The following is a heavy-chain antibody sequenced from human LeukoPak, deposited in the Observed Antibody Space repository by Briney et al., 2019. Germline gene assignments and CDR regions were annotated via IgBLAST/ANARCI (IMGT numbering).Heavy chain of an antibody. CDR3: AETRSSYAFDI. V-gene: IGHV4-39*07. Sequence: ASETLSLTCTVSGGSISSSSYYWGWIRQPPGKGLEWIGEINHTGNTNFSPSFKSRVTLSIDTSKNQFSLKLDSMTAADTAMYYCAETRSSYAFDIWGQGTLVTVSS. D-gene: IGHD6-13*01. J-gene: IGHJ3*02. CDR1: GGSISSSSYY. CDR2: INHTGNT.